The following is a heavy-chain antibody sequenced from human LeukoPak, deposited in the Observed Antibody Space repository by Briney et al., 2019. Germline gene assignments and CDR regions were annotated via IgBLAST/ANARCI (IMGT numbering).Heavy chain of an antibody. J-gene: IGHJ6*02. V-gene: IGHV4-59*01. CDR2: IYYSGST. D-gene: IGHD6-13*01. Sequence: SETLSLTCTVSGGSISSYYWSWIRQPPGKGLEWIGYIYYSGSTNCNPSLKSRVTISVDTSKNQFSLKLSSVTAADTAVYYCASHSSSWYKPYYYYGMDVWGQGTTVTVSS. CDR1: GGSISSYY. CDR3: ASHSSSWYKPYYYYGMDV.